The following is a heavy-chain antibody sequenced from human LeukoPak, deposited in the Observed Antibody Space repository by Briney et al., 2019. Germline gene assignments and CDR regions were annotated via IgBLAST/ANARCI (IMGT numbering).Heavy chain of an antibody. CDR2: ISYDGSNK. D-gene: IGHD4-23*01. CDR1: GFTFSSYA. V-gene: IGHV3-30-3*01. CDR3: AKGHYGGNGLAFDI. Sequence: GGSLRLSCAASGFTFSSYAMHWVRQAPGKGLEWVAVISYDGSNKYYADSVKGRFTISRDNSKNTLYLQMNSLRAEDTAVYYCAKGHYGGNGLAFDIWGQGTMVIVSP. J-gene: IGHJ3*02.